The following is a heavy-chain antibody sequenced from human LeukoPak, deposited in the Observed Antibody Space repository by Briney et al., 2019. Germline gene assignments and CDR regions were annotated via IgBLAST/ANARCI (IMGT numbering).Heavy chain of an antibody. CDR2: IWYDGSNK. CDR3: AREYCTNGVCYHHYFDY. D-gene: IGHD2-8*01. Sequence: AGGSLTLSCAASGFTFSSYGMHWVRQAPGKGLEWVAVIWYDGSNKYYADSVKGRFTISRDNSKNTLYLQMNSLRAEDTAVYYCAREYCTNGVCYHHYFDYWGQGTLVTVSS. CDR1: GFTFSSYG. J-gene: IGHJ4*02. V-gene: IGHV3-33*01.